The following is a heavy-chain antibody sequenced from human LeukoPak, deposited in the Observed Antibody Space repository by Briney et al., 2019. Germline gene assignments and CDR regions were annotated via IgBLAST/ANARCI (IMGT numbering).Heavy chain of an antibody. CDR3: ARDQLLQMASYSFNT. CDR1: GFTFSSYS. V-gene: IGHV3-21*01. Sequence: GGSLRLSCAASGFTFSSYSLNWVRQAPGKGLEWVSSVSTSSSYIYYADSVKGRFTISRDNAKNSLYLQMNSLRAEDTAVYYCARDQLLQMASYSFNTWGQGTMVTVSS. J-gene: IGHJ3*02. CDR2: VSTSSSYI. D-gene: IGHD5-24*01.